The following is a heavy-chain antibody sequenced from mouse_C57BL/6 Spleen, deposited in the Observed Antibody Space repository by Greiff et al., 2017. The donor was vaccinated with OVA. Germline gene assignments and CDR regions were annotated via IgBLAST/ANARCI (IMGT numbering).Heavy chain of an antibody. V-gene: IGHV1-82*01. D-gene: IGHD1-1*01. CDR2: IYPGDGDT. Sequence: VQLQESGPELVKPGASVKISCKASGYAFSSSWMNWVKQRPGKGLEWIGRIYPGDGDTNYNGKFKGKATLTADKSSSTAYMQLSSLKSEDSAVYFCAREGYGSSYYSMDYWGQGTSVTVSS. CDR3: AREGYGSSYYSMDY. CDR1: GYAFSSSW. J-gene: IGHJ4*01.